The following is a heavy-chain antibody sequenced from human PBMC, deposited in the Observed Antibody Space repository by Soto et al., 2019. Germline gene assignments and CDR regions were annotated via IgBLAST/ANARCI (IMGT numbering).Heavy chain of an antibody. CDR3: AKGQCTAVKSYCASMAV. V-gene: IGHV3-9*01. Sequence: DVQLVESGGGLVQPGRSLRLSCEVSGFSFGDYAMHWVRQAPGKGLEWVSGIFWNSGTIAYADSVKGRLTISRDNAKQSLYPQMNSPRPEDTALCCCAKGQCTAVKSYCASMAVWGKAPRVTVSS. CDR1: GFSFGDYA. D-gene: IGHD2-8*02. CDR2: IFWNSGTI. J-gene: IGHJ6*03.